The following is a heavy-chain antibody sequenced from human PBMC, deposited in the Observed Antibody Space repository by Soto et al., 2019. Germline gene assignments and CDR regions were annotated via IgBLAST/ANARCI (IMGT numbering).Heavy chain of an antibody. J-gene: IGHJ4*02. CDR2: IYSGGST. V-gene: IGHV3-53*01. D-gene: IGHD2-15*01. Sequence: EVQLVESGGGLIQPGGSLRLSCAASGFTVSSNYMSWVRQAPGKGLEWGSGIYSGGSTYYADSVKGRFTISRDNSKNTLYLQMNRLRAEDTAVYYCAKCSGGSCQDFDYWGQGTLVTVSS. CDR3: AKCSGGSCQDFDY. CDR1: GFTVSSNY.